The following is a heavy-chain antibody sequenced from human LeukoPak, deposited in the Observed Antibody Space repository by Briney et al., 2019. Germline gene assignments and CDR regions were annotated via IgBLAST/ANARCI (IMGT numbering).Heavy chain of an antibody. CDR2: ISAYNGNT. J-gene: IGHJ4*02. CDR1: GYTFTSYG. Sequence: ASVKVSCKASGYTFTSYGISWVRQAPGQGLEWMGWISAYNGNTNYAQKLQGRVTMTTDTSTSTAYMQLRSLRSDDTAVYYCVAPSRYRGGFDYWGQGTLVTVSS. CDR3: VAPSRYRGGFDY. V-gene: IGHV1-18*01. D-gene: IGHD1-26*01.